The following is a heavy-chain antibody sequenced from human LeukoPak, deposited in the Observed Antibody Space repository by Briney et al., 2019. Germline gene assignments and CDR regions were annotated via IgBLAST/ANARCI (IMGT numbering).Heavy chain of an antibody. CDR1: GFTFSSYA. CDR3: AKDYYYDSSDTYFDY. V-gene: IGHV3-30*04. Sequence: PGGSLRLSCAASGFTFSSYAMHWVRQAPGKGLEWVATISYDGSNKYYADSVKGRFTISRDNSKNTLYLQMNSLRPEDTAVYYCAKDYYYDSSDTYFDYWGQGTLVTVSS. CDR2: ISYDGSNK. D-gene: IGHD3-22*01. J-gene: IGHJ4*02.